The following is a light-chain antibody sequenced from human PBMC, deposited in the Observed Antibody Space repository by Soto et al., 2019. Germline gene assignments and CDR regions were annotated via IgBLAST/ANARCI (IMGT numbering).Light chain of an antibody. V-gene: IGLV1-40*01. CDR3: RSYDSSLSGSRVV. CDR2: GNS. CDR1: RSNIGAGYD. J-gene: IGLJ2*01. Sequence: QSVLTQPPSVSGAPGQRCTISVTGSRSNIGAGYDVHLDQQLPGTAPKLLIYGNSNPPSGVPDRFSGSKSGTSAYLAITGLPSEDEGDYDSRSYDSSLSGSRVVFGGGTKFTVL.